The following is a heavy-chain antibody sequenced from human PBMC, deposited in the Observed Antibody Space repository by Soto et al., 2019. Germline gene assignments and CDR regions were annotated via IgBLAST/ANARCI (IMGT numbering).Heavy chain of an antibody. J-gene: IGHJ4*02. V-gene: IGHV3-23*01. D-gene: IGHD3-10*01. CDR2: FTRSGNT. CDR1: GFTFSNYA. CDR3: AREFAPGSPNYDY. Sequence: GGSLRLSCAASGFTFSNYAMSWVRQAPGKGLEWVSTFTRSGNTYYADSVKGRFTISRGNSKNTLYLQMDSLRAEDTAVYYCAREFAPGSPNYDYWGLGTLVTVSS.